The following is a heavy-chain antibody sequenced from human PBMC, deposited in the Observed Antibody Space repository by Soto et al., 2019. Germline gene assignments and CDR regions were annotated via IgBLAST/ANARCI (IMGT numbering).Heavy chain of an antibody. CDR3: AADGVFYYDSSGYQQGAFDI. D-gene: IGHD3-22*01. J-gene: IGHJ3*02. CDR2: IYDSGST. CDR1: GGSISSSY. V-gene: IGHV4-59*08. Sequence: SETLSLTCTVSGGSISSSYWSWIRQPPGKGLEWIGYIYDSGSTYYNSSLKSRVTMSVDTSKNQFSLKLSSVTAADTAVYYCAADGVFYYDSSGYQQGAFDIWGQGTMVTVSS.